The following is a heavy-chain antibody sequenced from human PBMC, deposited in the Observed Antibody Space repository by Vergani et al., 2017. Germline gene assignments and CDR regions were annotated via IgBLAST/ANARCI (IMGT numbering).Heavy chain of an antibody. V-gene: IGHV1-69*01. CDR1: GGTFSSYA. Sequence: QVQLVQSGAEVKKPGSSVKVSCKASGGTFSSYAISWVRQAPGQGLEWMGGIIPIFGTANYAQKFQGRVTITADESTSTAYMELSSVRSEDTAVYYCARARGHSPFGEPTLDYYGMDVWGQGTTVTVSS. J-gene: IGHJ6*02. D-gene: IGHD3-10*01. CDR3: ARARGHSPFGEPTLDYYGMDV. CDR2: IIPIFGTA.